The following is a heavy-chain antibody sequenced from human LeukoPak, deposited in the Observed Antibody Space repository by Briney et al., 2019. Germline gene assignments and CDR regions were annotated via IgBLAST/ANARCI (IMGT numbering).Heavy chain of an antibody. CDR3: AKDAQRGFDYSNSLES. CDR1: GFTYSHYG. Sequence: GGSLLLSCAASGFTYSHYGMHWVRQAPGKGLEWVAVIWSDGTQKYYGDAVKGRFTISRDNSMKTLFLQMNSLRGDDTAVYYCAKDAQRGFDYSNSLESWGQGTLVTVSS. J-gene: IGHJ5*01. D-gene: IGHD4-11*01. CDR2: IWSDGTQK. V-gene: IGHV3-33*06.